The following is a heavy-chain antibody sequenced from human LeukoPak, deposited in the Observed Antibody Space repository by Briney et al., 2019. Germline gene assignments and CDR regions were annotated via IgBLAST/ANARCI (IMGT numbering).Heavy chain of an antibody. V-gene: IGHV1-18*01. Sequence: IXWXRQAPGXGREWMGWISAYNGNTNYAQKLQGRVTTTTDTSTSTAYMELRSLRSDDTAVCYCATTYDSSGYYVDWGQGTLVTVSS. J-gene: IGHJ4*02. CDR3: ATTYDSSGYYVD. D-gene: IGHD3-22*01. CDR2: ISAYNGNT.